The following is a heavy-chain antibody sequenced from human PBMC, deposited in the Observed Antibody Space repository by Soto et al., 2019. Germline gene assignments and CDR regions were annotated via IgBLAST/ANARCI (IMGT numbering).Heavy chain of an antibody. CDR1: GFSLTVYS. Sequence: QVQLVESGGGVVQPVRSLRLSGRISGFSLTVYSMNWVRQAPGKGLEWVAVMQPDGVTKNYADSVQGRFVISGDNSKNTLYLEMDSLTPEDTAIYYCARGLQGFDYWGQGTLVTVSA. CDR3: ARGLQGFDY. J-gene: IGHJ4*02. CDR2: MQPDGVTK. V-gene: IGHV3-30*09.